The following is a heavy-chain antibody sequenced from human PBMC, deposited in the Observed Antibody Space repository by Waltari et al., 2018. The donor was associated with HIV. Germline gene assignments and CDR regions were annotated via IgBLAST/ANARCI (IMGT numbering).Heavy chain of an antibody. D-gene: IGHD6-13*01. J-gene: IGHJ4*02. CDR3: ARRGGRSSPLGY. V-gene: IGHV3-7*01. Sequence: EVQLVESGGGLVQPGGSLRLSCAAPGFTFSSYGMSWVGQAPGKGLEWVANIKQDGSEIYYVDSVKGRFTISRDNAKNSLYLQMNSLRAEDTAVYFCARRGGRSSPLGYWGQGTLVTVSS. CDR2: IKQDGSEI. CDR1: GFTFSSYG.